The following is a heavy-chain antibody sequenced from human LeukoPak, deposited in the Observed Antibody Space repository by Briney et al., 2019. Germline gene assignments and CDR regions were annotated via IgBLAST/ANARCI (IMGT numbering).Heavy chain of an antibody. CDR2: IYYSGST. Sequence: SETLSLTCTVSGGSISSSSYYWGWIRQPPGMGLEWIGSIYYSGSTYYNPSLKSRVTISVDTSKNQFSLKLSSVTAADTAVYYCARYDFWSGYYHLDNYYGMDVWGQGTTVTVSS. D-gene: IGHD3-3*01. CDR3: ARYDFWSGYYHLDNYYGMDV. V-gene: IGHV4-39*01. CDR1: GGSISSSSYY. J-gene: IGHJ6*02.